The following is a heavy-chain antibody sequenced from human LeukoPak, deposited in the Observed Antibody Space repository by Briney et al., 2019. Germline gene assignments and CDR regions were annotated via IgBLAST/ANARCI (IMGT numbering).Heavy chain of an antibody. CDR2: IRNKANSYAT. CDR3: TRHFHYMDV. CDR1: GFIFSGST. V-gene: IGHV3-73*01. Sequence: GGSLRLSCAASGFIFSGSTMNWVRQASGKGLEWVGRIRNKANSYATAYAASVKGRFTISRDDSKNTAYLQMNSLKTEDTAVYYCTRHFHYMDVWGKGTTVTISS. J-gene: IGHJ6*03.